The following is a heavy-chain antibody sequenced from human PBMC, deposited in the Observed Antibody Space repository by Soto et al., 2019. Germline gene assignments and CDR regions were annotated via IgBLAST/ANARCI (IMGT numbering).Heavy chain of an antibody. CDR3: ARDPVVVVAAADAFDI. Sequence: QVQLVQSGAEVKKPGASVKVSCKASGYTFTSYYMHWVRQAPGQGLEWMGIINSSGGSTSYAQKFQGRVTMTRDTSTSTVYMELSSLRSEDTAVYYCARDPVVVVAAADAFDIWGQGTIVTVSS. V-gene: IGHV1-46*03. J-gene: IGHJ3*02. D-gene: IGHD2-15*01. CDR1: GYTFTSYY. CDR2: INSSGGST.